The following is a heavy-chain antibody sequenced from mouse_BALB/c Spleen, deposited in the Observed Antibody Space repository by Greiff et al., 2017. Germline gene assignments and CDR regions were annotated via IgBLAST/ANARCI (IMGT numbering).Heavy chain of an antibody. Sequence: EVKLMESGGGLVQPGGSRKLSCAASGFTFSSFGMHWVRQAPEKGLEWVAYISSGSSTIYYADTVKGRFTISRDNPKNTLFLQMTSLRSEDTAMYYCARYHYYGYDWYFDVWGAGTTVTVSS. J-gene: IGHJ1*01. CDR2: ISSGSSTI. V-gene: IGHV5-17*02. CDR3: ARYHYYGYDWYFDV. CDR1: GFTFSSFG. D-gene: IGHD1-2*01.